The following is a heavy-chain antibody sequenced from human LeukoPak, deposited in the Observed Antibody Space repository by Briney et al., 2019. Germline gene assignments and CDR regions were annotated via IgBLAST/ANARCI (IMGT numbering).Heavy chain of an antibody. Sequence: GGSLRLSCAASGFTFSSYSMNWVRQAPGKGLEWVSSISSSSSYIYYADSVKGRFTISRDNAKNSLYLQMNSLRAEDTAVYYCARAVGYCSGGSCYGSYYYYYMDVWGKGTTITVSS. D-gene: IGHD2-15*01. CDR3: ARAVGYCSGGSCYGSYYYYYMDV. CDR2: ISSSSSYI. CDR1: GFTFSSYS. V-gene: IGHV3-21*01. J-gene: IGHJ6*03.